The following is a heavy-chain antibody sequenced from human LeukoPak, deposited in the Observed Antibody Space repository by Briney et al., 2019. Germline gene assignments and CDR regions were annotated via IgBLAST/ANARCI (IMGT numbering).Heavy chain of an antibody. CDR3: AKQRYGSGGSGGEAFDL. J-gene: IGHJ3*01. CDR1: RFTFDNYA. V-gene: IGHV3-23*01. Sequence: GGSLRLSCAASRFTFDNYAMSWVRQTPGKGLEWVSAIHGSGDRTFYAGSVQGRFTISRDNSKSILYLQMNNLRADDTALYYCAKQRYGSGGSGGEAFDLWGQGTMVTVSS. CDR2: IHGSGDRT. D-gene: IGHD3-10*01.